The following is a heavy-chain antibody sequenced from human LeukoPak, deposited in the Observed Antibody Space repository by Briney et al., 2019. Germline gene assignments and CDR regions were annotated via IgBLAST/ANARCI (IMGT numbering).Heavy chain of an antibody. CDR2: ISSTCTYI. D-gene: IGHD5-18*01. Sequence: GGSLRLSCAASGFTFSSYTMNWVRQAPGKGLEWVSSISSTCTYIYYADSLKGRFTISRDNAKNSLYLQMNSLRAEDTAVYYCARDTARGPLVFMDVWEKGTTVTVSS. CDR1: GFTFSSYT. CDR3: ARDTARGPLVFMDV. V-gene: IGHV3-21*01. J-gene: IGHJ6*03.